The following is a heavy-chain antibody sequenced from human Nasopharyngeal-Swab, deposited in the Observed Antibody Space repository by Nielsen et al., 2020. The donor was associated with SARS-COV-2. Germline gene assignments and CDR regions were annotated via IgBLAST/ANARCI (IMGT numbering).Heavy chain of an antibody. CDR2: ISSSSSYI. CDR3: ARDHVLPDAFDI. V-gene: IGHV3-21*01. Sequence: GESLKISCAASGFTFSSYSMNWVRQAPGKGLEWVSSISSSSSYIYYADSVKGRFTNSRDNAKNSLYLQMNSLRAEDTAVYYCARDHVLPDAFDIWGQGTMVTVSS. CDR1: GFTFSSYS. D-gene: IGHD3-10*01. J-gene: IGHJ3*02.